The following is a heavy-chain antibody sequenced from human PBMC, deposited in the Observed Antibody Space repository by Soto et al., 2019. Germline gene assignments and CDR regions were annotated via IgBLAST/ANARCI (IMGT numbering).Heavy chain of an antibody. Sequence: GGSLRLSCAASGFTFSNAWMSWVRQAPRKGLEWVGRIKRKTDGETTDYAAPEKGRFTISRDDSKNTLYLQMNSLKTEDTAVDYCAAELAYCGGDCPYYFDYWGQGTLVTVSS. CDR3: AAELAYCGGDCPYYFDY. V-gene: IGHV3-15*01. CDR1: GFTFSNAW. D-gene: IGHD2-21*02. J-gene: IGHJ4*02. CDR2: IKRKTDGETT.